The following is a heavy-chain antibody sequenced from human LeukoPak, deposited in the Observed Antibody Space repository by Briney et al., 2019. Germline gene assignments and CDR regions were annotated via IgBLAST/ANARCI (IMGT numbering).Heavy chain of an antibody. D-gene: IGHD4-17*01. Sequence: GESLKISCKASGYKFTNYWIGWVRQMPGRGLEWMTIIYPGDSETRYSPSFQGQVTISADKSIGTMYLQWSSLKASDTAMYYCARALRTGQGDYVPVLWGQGTLVIVSS. CDR1: GYKFTNYW. CDR3: ARALRTGQGDYVPVL. J-gene: IGHJ4*02. V-gene: IGHV5-51*01. CDR2: IYPGDSET.